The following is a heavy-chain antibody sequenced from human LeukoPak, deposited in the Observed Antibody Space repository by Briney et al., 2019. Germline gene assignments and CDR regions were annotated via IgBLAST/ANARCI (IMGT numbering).Heavy chain of an antibody. V-gene: IGHV3-30*02. D-gene: IGHD3-10*01. CDR1: GFTFSSHG. CDR3: AKDRHTIKGDYFDY. Sequence: PGGSLRLSCAASGFTFSSHGMHWVRQAPGKGLEWVAFIRYDGSNKYYADSVKGRFTISRDNSKNTLYLQMNSLRAEDTAVYYCAKDRHTIKGDYFDYWGQGTLVTVSS. J-gene: IGHJ4*02. CDR2: IRYDGSNK.